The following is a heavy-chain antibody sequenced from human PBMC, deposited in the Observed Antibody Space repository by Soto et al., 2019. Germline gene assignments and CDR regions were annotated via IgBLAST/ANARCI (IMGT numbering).Heavy chain of an antibody. CDR3: TRDASRDSSARGWFDP. J-gene: IGHJ5*02. Sequence: GGSLRLSCAASGFTFRSFTMNWVRQAPGKGLEWVSTISSNSAYIYYTDALRGRFTISRDNAKNSLHLQMNSLRAEDTAVYYCTRDASRDSSARGWFDPWGPGTLVTRLL. CDR2: ISSNSAYI. D-gene: IGHD6-13*01. V-gene: IGHV3-21*01. CDR1: GFTFRSFT.